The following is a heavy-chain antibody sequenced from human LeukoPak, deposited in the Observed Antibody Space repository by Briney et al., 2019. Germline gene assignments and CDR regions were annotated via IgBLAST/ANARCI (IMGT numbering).Heavy chain of an antibody. CDR1: GFTLSDYY. CDR3: ARDGGSYPYYFDY. D-gene: IGHD1-26*01. J-gene: IGHJ4*02. Sequence: PGGSLRLSCAASGFTLSDYYMSWIRQAPGKGLEWVSYITSSSSTIYYADSVKGRFTISRDNAKNSLYLQMNSLRVEDTAVYYCARDGGSYPYYFDYWGQGTLVTVSS. V-gene: IGHV3-11*04. CDR2: ITSSSSTI.